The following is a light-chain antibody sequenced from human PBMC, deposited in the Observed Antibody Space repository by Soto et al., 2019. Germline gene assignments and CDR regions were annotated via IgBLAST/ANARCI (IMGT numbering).Light chain of an antibody. CDR2: DIS. CDR3: QQRSNWPALT. CDR1: QSVSYY. J-gene: IGKJ4*01. Sequence: EVVLTQSPANLSLSPGETATLSCRARQSVSYYLAWYQQKPGQAPRLLLYDISKRATGIPARFSGSGSGTDFTLTISSLAPEDAALYYCQQRSNWPALTFGGGTKVDIK. V-gene: IGKV3-11*01.